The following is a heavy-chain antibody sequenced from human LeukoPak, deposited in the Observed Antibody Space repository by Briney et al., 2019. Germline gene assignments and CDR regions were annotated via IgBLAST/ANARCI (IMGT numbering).Heavy chain of an antibody. CDR2: INAGNGNT. J-gene: IGHJ6*03. Sequence: ASVKVSCKASGYTFTSYAMHWVRQAPGQRLEWMGWINAGNGNTKYSQKFQGRVAITRDTSASTAYMELSSLRSEDTAVYYCARDQVDCSSTSCYEYYYYMDVWGKGTTVTVSS. V-gene: IGHV1-3*01. CDR1: GYTFTSYA. D-gene: IGHD2-2*01. CDR3: ARDQVDCSSTSCYEYYYYMDV.